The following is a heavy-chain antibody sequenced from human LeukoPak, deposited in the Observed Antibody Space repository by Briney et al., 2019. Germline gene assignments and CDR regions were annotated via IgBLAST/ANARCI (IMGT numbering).Heavy chain of an antibody. Sequence: GGSLRLSCAASGFIFSNYAMGWVRQAPGKGLELVSGISGSGGDKFYADSVKGRFSISRDNSANTLYLQMSSLRAEDTAVYYCAKNGGHPTENYYMDAWGKGTTVTVSS. CDR1: GFIFSNYA. CDR3: AKNGGHPTENYYMDA. J-gene: IGHJ6*03. CDR2: ISGSGGDK. V-gene: IGHV3-23*01. D-gene: IGHD4-17*01.